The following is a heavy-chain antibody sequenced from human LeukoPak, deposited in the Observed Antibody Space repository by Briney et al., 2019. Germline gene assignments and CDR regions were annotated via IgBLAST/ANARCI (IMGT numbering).Heavy chain of an antibody. CDR3: ARANDYGDYDWFDP. CDR1: GGSISSSSYY. Sequence: SETLSLTCTVPGGSISSSSYYWGWIRQPPGKGLEWIGSIYYSGSTYYNPSLKSRVTISVDTSKNQFSLKLSSVTAADTAVYYCARANDYGDYDWFDPWGQGTLVTVSS. D-gene: IGHD4-17*01. V-gene: IGHV4-39*01. CDR2: IYYSGST. J-gene: IGHJ5*02.